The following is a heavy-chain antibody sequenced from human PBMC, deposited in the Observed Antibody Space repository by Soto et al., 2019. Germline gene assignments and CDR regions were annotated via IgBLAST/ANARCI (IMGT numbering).Heavy chain of an antibody. D-gene: IGHD5-18*01. V-gene: IGHV4-59*01. CDR2: IYYSGST. Sequence: SETLSLTCTVSGGSISDYYWSWIRQPPGKGLEWIGYIYYSGSTNYNPSLKSRVTISVDTSKNQFSLKLSSVTAADTAVYYCARGFTTKVIDYWGQGTLVTVS. CDR3: ARGFTTKVIDY. J-gene: IGHJ4*02. CDR1: GGSISDYY.